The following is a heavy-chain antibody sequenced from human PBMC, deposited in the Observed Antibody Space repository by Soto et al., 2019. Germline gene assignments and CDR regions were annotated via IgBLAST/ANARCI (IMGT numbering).Heavy chain of an antibody. Sequence: EVQLVESGGGLVQPEGSLKLSCAASGFTFSGSAMHWVRQASGKGLEWVGRIRSKANSYATAYAASVKGRFTISRDDSKNTAYLQMNSLKTEDTAVYYCTRGISDQQQLWGTDWFDPWGQGTLVTVSS. CDR2: IRSKANSYAT. D-gene: IGHD5-18*01. CDR1: GFTFSGSA. CDR3: TRGISDQQQLWGTDWFDP. V-gene: IGHV3-73*01. J-gene: IGHJ5*02.